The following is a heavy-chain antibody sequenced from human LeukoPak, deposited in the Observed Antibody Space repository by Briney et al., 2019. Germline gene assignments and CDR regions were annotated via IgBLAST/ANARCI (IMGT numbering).Heavy chain of an antibody. Sequence: GGSLRLSCAASGFTFSSYAMSWVRQAPGKGLEWVSAISGSGGSTYYADSVKGRFAISRDNSKNTLYLQMNSLRAEDTAVYYCAKDPSSGSYYSAGFFDYWGQGTLVTVSS. CDR1: GFTFSSYA. CDR2: ISGSGGST. CDR3: AKDPSSGSYYSAGFFDY. V-gene: IGHV3-23*01. J-gene: IGHJ4*02. D-gene: IGHD3-10*01.